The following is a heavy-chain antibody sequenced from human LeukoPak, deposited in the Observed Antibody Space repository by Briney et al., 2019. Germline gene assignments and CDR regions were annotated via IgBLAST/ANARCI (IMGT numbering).Heavy chain of an antibody. D-gene: IGHD6-13*01. Sequence: GGSLRLSCAASGFTFSSYGMHWVRQAPGKGLEWVAFIRYDGSNKYYADSVKGRFTISRDNSKNTLYLQMNNLRAEDTAVYYCARAPPYHSSSWYGAFDIWGQGTMVTVSS. CDR3: ARAPPYHSSSWYGAFDI. CDR2: IRYDGSNK. J-gene: IGHJ3*02. V-gene: IGHV3-30*02. CDR1: GFTFSSYG.